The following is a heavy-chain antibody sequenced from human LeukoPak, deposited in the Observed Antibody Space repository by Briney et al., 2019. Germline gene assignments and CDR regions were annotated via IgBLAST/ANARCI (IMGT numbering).Heavy chain of an antibody. CDR1: GYTFSKHW. D-gene: IGHD6-19*01. CDR2: IYPGDSDT. CDR3: ARHFRGGSGWYFDY. J-gene: IGHJ4*02. V-gene: IGHV5-51*01. Sequence: GESLKISCKGSGYTFSKHWIGWVRQMPGRGLEWMGIIYPGDSDTRYSPSFQGQVTISADKSISTAYLQWSSLKASDTAMYYCARHFRGGSGWYFDYWGQGTLVTVSS.